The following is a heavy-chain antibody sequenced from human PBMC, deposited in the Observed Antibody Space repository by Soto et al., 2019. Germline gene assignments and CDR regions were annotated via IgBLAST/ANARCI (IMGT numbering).Heavy chain of an antibody. Sequence: QVQLVESGGGVVQPGKSLRLSCAGSGFTFSSYGMDWVRQAPGKGLEGVAVISYDGSNKYYADSVKGRFTISRDNSKNTLYLQMSSLRADDTAEYYCAKDRMGAGVRGYFDYWGQGTLVTVSS. D-gene: IGHD3-10*01. J-gene: IGHJ4*02. CDR1: GFTFSSYG. CDR2: ISYDGSNK. CDR3: AKDRMGAGVRGYFDY. V-gene: IGHV3-30*18.